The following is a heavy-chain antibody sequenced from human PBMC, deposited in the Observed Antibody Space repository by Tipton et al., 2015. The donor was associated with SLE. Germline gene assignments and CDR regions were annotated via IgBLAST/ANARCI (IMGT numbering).Heavy chain of an antibody. D-gene: IGHD6-13*01. CDR3: ARQSSSWYDRANYFDY. CDR2: IYYSGTT. Sequence: TLSLTCAVSGYSISSGYYWGWIRQPPGKGLEWIGSIYYSGTTYYNPSLKSRVTISVDTSKNQFSLKLSSVTAADTTVYYCARQSSSWYDRANYFDYWGQGTLVTVSS. J-gene: IGHJ4*02. V-gene: IGHV4-38-2*01. CDR1: GYSISSGYY.